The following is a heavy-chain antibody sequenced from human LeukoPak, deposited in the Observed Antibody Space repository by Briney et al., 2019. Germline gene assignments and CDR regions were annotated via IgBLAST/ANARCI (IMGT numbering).Heavy chain of an antibody. CDR2: IYTRGST. V-gene: IGHV4-4*07. CDR3: ARLSSSWYQDWYFDL. J-gene: IGHJ2*01. D-gene: IGHD6-13*01. CDR1: GGSISSYD. Sequence: SETPSLTCTVSGGSISSYDWSWIRQPAGKGLEWIGRIYTRGSTNYNPSLKSRVSMSVDTSKKQFSLKLSSVTAADTAVYYCARLSSSWYQDWYFDLWGRGTLVTVSS.